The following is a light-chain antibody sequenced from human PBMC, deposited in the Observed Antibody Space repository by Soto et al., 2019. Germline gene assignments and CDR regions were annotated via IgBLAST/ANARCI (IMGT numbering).Light chain of an antibody. CDR2: DNN. J-gene: IGLJ2*01. V-gene: IGLV1-51*01. CDR1: SSNIGNNY. CDR3: GIWDSSLIVVI. Sequence: QSVLTQPPSESAYTWQKVTTSCTGSSSNIGNNYVYWYQQLPGTAPKLLIYDNNKRPSGIPDRFSGSKSDTSATLGITGLQTGAEADYYWGIWDSSLIVVIFGGGTK.